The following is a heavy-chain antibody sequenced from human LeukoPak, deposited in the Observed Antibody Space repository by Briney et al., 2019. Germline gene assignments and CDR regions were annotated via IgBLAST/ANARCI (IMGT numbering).Heavy chain of an antibody. CDR1: GFTFPSFT. CDR3: AREINVDH. J-gene: IGHJ4*02. Sequence: GGSLRLSCAASGFTFPSFTMNWVRQAPGKGLEWVSSISSTSAYIYYADSLKGRLTISRDNANNLLYLQMNSLRAEDTAVYYCAREINVDHWGQGTLVTVSS. V-gene: IGHV3-21*01. CDR2: ISSTSAYI.